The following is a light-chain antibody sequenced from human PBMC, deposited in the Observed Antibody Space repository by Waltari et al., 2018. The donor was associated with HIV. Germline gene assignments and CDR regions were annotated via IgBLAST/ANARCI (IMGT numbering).Light chain of an antibody. CDR2: GAS. CDR1: LSVRSNY. V-gene: IGKV3-20*01. Sequence: DIVLTQPPRTLSLSPGQRATLSCRASLSVRSNYLAWYQQKPGQAPRLLIYGASTRATGIPDRFSGSGSGTDFTLTISRLEPEDFAVYYCQQYTNSAFTFGPGTKVDIK. J-gene: IGKJ3*01. CDR3: QQYTNSAFT.